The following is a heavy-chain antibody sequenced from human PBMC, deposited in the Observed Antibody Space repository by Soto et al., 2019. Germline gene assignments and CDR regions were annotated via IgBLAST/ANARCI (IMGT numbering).Heavy chain of an antibody. CDR3: ARDKITGLFDY. CDR1: GGSFSGYY. CDR2: INHSGST. Sequence: QVQLQQWGAGLLKPSETLSLTCAVYGGSFSGYYWTWIRQPPGTGLEWIGEINHSGSTNYNPSLESRVTISVDTSRNQFSLMLTSVTAADPAVYYCARDKITGLFDYWGQGTLVTVSS. V-gene: IGHV4-34*01. D-gene: IGHD2-8*02. J-gene: IGHJ4*02.